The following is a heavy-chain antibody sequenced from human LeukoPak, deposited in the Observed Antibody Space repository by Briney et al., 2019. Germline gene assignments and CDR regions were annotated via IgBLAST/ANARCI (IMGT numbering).Heavy chain of an antibody. CDR3: AKEGGDWGEGYFDY. CDR1: GFTFSDSY. D-gene: IGHD7-27*01. CDR2: ISSSGGTI. J-gene: IGHJ4*02. V-gene: IGHV3-11*01. Sequence: GGSLRLSCAASGFTFSDSYMSWLRQVRGKGLEWVSYISSSGGTIYYADSVKGRFTISSDNAKNSLYLQINSLRAEDTAVYYCAKEGGDWGEGYFDYWGQGTLVTVSS.